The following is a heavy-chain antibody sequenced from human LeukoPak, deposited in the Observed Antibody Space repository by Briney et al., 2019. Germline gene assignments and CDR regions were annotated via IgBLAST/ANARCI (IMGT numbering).Heavy chain of an antibody. CDR3: PRENQRMVRDFRGRYYYYGMDV. V-gene: IGHV4-34*01. Sequence: SETLSLTCAVYGGSFSGYYWSWIRQPPGKGLEWIGEINHSGSTNYNPSLKSRVTISVDTSKNQFSLTLSSVTAADTAVYYCPRENQRMVRDFRGRYYYYGMDVWGQGTTVTVSS. CDR1: GGSFSGYY. CDR2: INHSGST. J-gene: IGHJ6*02. D-gene: IGHD3-10*01.